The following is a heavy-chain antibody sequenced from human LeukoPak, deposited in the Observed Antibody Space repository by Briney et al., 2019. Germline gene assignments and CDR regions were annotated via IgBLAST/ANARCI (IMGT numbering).Heavy chain of an antibody. J-gene: IGHJ4*02. CDR1: GGSISSYY. CDR3: ARLIPSHANMVRDPVDY. CDR2: IYYSGST. Sequence: SETLSLTCTVSGGSISSYYWGWIRQPPGKGLEWIGSIYYSGSTYYNPSLKSRVTISVDTSKNQFSLKLSSVTAADTAVYYCARLIPSHANMVRDPVDYWGQGTLVTVSS. V-gene: IGHV4-39*01. D-gene: IGHD3-10*01.